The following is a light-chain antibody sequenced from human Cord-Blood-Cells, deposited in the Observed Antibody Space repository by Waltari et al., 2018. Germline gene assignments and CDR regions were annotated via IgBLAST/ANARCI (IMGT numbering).Light chain of an antibody. CDR2: DVS. CDR1: TRSVGGFNF. Sequence: SALTQPASTSGSPWPALTHPWPGTTRSVGGFNFFPWYQQHPGKAPKLMIYDVSNRPSGVSNRFSGSKSGNTASLTISGLQAEDEADYYCSSYTSSSTVVFGGGTKLTVL. J-gene: IGLJ2*01. CDR3: SSYTSSSTVV. V-gene: IGLV2-14*01.